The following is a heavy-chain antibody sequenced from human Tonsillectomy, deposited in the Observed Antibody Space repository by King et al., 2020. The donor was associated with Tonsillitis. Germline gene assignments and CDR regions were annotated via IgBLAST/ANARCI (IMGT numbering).Heavy chain of an antibody. Sequence: VQLVESGGGLVQPGGSLRLSCAASGFTFSSYWMSWVRQAPGKGLEWVANIKQDGSEKYYVDSVKGRFTISRDNAKNSLYLQMNSLRAEDTAVYYCARGFFIAAADIDYWGQGTLVTVSS. J-gene: IGHJ4*02. D-gene: IGHD6-13*01. CDR1: GFTFSSYW. CDR3: ARGFFIAAADIDY. CDR2: IKQDGSEK. V-gene: IGHV3-7*01.